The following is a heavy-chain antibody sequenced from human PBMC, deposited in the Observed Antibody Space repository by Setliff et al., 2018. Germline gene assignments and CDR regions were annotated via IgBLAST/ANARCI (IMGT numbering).Heavy chain of an antibody. J-gene: IGHJ3*02. CDR1: GDSISNYY. Sequence: SETLSLTCTVSGDSISNYYWIRQTAGKGLEWIGSIYAGEATYYNPSLESQVVISVDSSKKRFSLKVSSVTAADTAVYYCARHKAGITIFGVVINPDAFDIWGQGTMVTVSS. CDR2: IYAGEAT. V-gene: IGHV4-59*08. CDR3: ARHKAGITIFGVVINPDAFDI. D-gene: IGHD3-3*01.